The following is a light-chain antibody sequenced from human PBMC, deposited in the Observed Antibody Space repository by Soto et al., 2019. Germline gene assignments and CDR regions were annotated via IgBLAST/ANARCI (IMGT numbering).Light chain of an antibody. J-gene: IGKJ2*01. V-gene: IGKV1-9*01. Sequence: DIQVTRSPSFLSASVGDRVTITCRASQAISNYLAWYQQIPGRAPKLLIYTASTLHSGVPSRFSGSGSGTEFTLTISSLQPEDFATYYCQQFNNYPRTFGQGTKVDIK. CDR2: TAS. CDR3: QQFNNYPRT. CDR1: QAISNY.